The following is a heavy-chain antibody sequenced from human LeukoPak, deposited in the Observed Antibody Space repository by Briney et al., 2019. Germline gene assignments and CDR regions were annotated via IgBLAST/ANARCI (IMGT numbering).Heavy chain of an antibody. J-gene: IGHJ4*02. CDR2: ISYDGSNK. D-gene: IGHD4-17*01. Sequence: GGSLRLSSAASGFTFSSYGMHWVRQAPGKGLEWVAVISYDGSNKYYADSVKGRFTISRDNSKNTLYLQMNSLRAEDTAVYYCAKDGYYNPYGDYVDYWGQGTLVTVSS. V-gene: IGHV3-30*18. CDR3: AKDGYYNPYGDYVDY. CDR1: GFTFSSYG.